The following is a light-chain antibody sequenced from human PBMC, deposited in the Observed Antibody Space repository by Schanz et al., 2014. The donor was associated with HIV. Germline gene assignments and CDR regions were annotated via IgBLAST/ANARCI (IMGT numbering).Light chain of an antibody. CDR3: STYTGSNTWV. CDR1: SSDVGGYNY. Sequence: QSALTQPRSVSGSPGQSVAISCTGTSSDVGGYNYVSWYQQHPGKAPKLMIYDVSNRPSGVSSRFSGSKSGNTASLTISGLQAEDEADYYCSTYTGSNTWVFGGGTKLTVL. V-gene: IGLV2-11*01. J-gene: IGLJ3*02. CDR2: DVS.